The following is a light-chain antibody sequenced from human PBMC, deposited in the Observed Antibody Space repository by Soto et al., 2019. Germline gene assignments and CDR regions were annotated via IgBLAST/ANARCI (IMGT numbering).Light chain of an antibody. V-gene: IGLV2-14*01. J-gene: IGLJ1*01. CDR3: SSYTSSSNYV. CDR1: SSDVGGYNY. Sequence: QSALNQPASVSGSPGQSITISCTGTSSDVGGYNYVSWYQQHPGKAPKLMIYDVSNRPSGVSNRFSGSKSGNTASLTISGLQAEDEADYYCSSYTSSSNYVFGTGTKVTVL. CDR2: DVS.